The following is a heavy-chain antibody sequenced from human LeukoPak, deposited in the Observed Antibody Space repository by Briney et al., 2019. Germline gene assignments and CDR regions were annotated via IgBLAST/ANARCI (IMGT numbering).Heavy chain of an antibody. Sequence: GGSLRLSCAASGFTFSSHGMNWVRQAPGKGLEWVSGIRGDGVTTYYADSVKGRFTISRDNSKNTLSLQMTSLRVEDTAVYYCSNSPPTYGDLDYWGQGTLVTVSS. V-gene: IGHV3-23*01. D-gene: IGHD2/OR15-2a*01. CDR3: SNSPPTYGDLDY. J-gene: IGHJ4*02. CDR1: GFTFSSHG. CDR2: IRGDGVTT.